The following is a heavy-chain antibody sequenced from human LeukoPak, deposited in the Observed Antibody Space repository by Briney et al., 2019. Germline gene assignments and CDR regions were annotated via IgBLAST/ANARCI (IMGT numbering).Heavy chain of an antibody. CDR2: MYYSGST. Sequence: SETLSLTCTVSGGSISSYYWSWIRQPPGKGLEWVGYMYYSGSTNYNPSLKSRVTISVGTSKNQFSLKLSSVTAADTAVYYCARGYFGIFGVEKPSHFDYWGQGTLVTVSS. CDR1: GGSISSYY. J-gene: IGHJ4*02. CDR3: ARGYFGIFGVEKPSHFDY. V-gene: IGHV4-59*01. D-gene: IGHD3-3*01.